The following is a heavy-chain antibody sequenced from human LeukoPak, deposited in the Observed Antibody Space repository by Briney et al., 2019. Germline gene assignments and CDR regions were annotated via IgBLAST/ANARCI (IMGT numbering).Heavy chain of an antibody. CDR3: AREPTPDGDYDYVWGSYRGHFDY. J-gene: IGHJ4*02. CDR2: IYISRST. CDR1: GGSISSGNYY. V-gene: IGHV4-61*02. Sequence: SQTLSLTCTVSGGSISSGNYYWSWIRQPAGKGLEWIGRIYISRSTNYNPSLKSRVTISVDTSKNQFSLKLSSVTAADTAVYYCAREPTPDGDYDYVWGSYRGHFDYWGQGTLSPSPQ. D-gene: IGHD3-16*02.